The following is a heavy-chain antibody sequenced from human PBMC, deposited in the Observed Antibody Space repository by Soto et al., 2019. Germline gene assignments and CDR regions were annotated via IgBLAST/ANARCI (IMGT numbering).Heavy chain of an antibody. D-gene: IGHD1-26*01. J-gene: IGHJ6*02. Sequence: GESLKISCKGSGYSFTSYWISWVRQMPGKGLEWMGRIDPSDSYTNYSPSFQGHVTISADKSISTAYLQWSSLKASDTAMYYCARHGIRDEYYYYGMDVWGQGTTVTVSS. V-gene: IGHV5-10-1*01. CDR3: ARHGIRDEYYYYGMDV. CDR2: IDPSDSYT. CDR1: GYSFTSYW.